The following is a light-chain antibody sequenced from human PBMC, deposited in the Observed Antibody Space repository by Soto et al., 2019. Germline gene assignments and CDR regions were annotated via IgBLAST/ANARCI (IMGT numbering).Light chain of an antibody. V-gene: IGLV2-14*01. CDR1: SSDVGKYNY. Sequence: QSVLTQPASVSGSPGQSITISCTGTSSDVGKYNYVSWYQQHPAKAPKLMIFEVSNRPSGVSNRFPGSKSGNTASLTISGLQAEDEAEYYCSSYTGSSINTVVFGGGTKLTVL. CDR3: SSYTGSSINTVV. J-gene: IGLJ2*01. CDR2: EVS.